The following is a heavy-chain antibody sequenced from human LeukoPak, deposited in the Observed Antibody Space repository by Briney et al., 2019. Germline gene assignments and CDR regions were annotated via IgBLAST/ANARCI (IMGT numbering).Heavy chain of an antibody. Sequence: PGGSLRLSCAASGFAFSSHEMNWVRQAPGKGLEWVSYISSSGSTIYYADSVKGRFTISRDNAKNSLYLQMDSLRAEDTAVYYCARGPSSPLTHWGQGTLVTVSS. CDR1: GFAFSSHE. CDR2: ISSSGSTI. J-gene: IGHJ4*02. CDR3: ARGPSSPLTH. D-gene: IGHD6-6*01. V-gene: IGHV3-48*03.